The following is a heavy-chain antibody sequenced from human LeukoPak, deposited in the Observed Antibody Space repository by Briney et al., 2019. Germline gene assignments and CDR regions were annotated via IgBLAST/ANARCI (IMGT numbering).Heavy chain of an antibody. CDR1: GGSISSSSYY. J-gene: IGHJ4*02. CDR3: ARAPEDYFDY. CDR2: IYYSGST. V-gene: IGHV4-39*01. Sequence: SETLSLTCTVSGGSISSSSYYWGWIRQPPGKGLEWIGSIYYSGSTYYNPSLKSRVTISVDTSKNQFSLKLSSVTAADTAVYYCARAPEDYFDYWGQGTLVTVSS.